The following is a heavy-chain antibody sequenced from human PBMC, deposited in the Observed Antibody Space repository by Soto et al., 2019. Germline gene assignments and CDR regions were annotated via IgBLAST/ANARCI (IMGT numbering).Heavy chain of an antibody. J-gene: IGHJ4*02. Sequence: EVQLVESGGGLVQPGGSLRLSCAASGCTFRNSWMYWVRQTPGKGPVWVSCINGDGSVIYYADSVKGRFTISRDNARDTLYLQMNSLTTDDSAVYYCVRDIRWGQGTLVSVSS. CDR3: VRDIR. CDR2: INGDGSVI. CDR1: GCTFRNSW. V-gene: IGHV3-74*01.